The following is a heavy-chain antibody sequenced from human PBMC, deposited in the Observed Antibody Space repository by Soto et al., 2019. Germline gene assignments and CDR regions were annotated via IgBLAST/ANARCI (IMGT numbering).Heavy chain of an antibody. Sequence: SVNVSFRASCYTFTSYGISWVRQAPVQGLEWMGWISAYNGNTNYAQKLQGRVTMTTDTSTNTAYMELRSLRSDDTAVYYCARELWFGELLTFDPWGQGTLVTVYS. CDR1: CYTFTSYG. D-gene: IGHD3-10*01. CDR2: ISAYNGNT. V-gene: IGHV1-18*04. J-gene: IGHJ5*02. CDR3: ARELWFGELLTFDP.